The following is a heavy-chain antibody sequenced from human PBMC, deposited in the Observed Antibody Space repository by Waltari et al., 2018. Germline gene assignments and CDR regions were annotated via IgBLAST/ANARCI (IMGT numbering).Heavy chain of an antibody. D-gene: IGHD3-10*01. CDR2: IYWNDDK. V-gene: IGHV2-5*01. CDR3: AHSKHYYYGSRSYSHLDY. Sequence: QITLKESGPTLVKPTQTLTLTCTFSGFSLSTSGVGVGWIRQPPGKALEWLAVIYWNDDKRYSPSLKSRLTITKDTSKNQVVLIMTSMDPVDTATYHCAHSKHYYYGSRSYSHLDYWGQGTLVTVSS. J-gene: IGHJ4*02. CDR1: GFSLSTSGVG.